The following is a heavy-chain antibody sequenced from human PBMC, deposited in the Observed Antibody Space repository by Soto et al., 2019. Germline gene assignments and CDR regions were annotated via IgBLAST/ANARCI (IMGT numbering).Heavy chain of an antibody. J-gene: IGHJ4*02. CDR3: ARHRDYSLDY. CDR1: GFSFNTYG. V-gene: IGHV3-7*03. CDR2: IKQDGSEE. Sequence: PGGSLRLSCAASGFSFNTYGMTGVRQAPGRGLEWVANIKQDGSEEYSVDSVKGRFTVSRDNAKNSVYLQMNSLSAEDTAVYYCARHRDYSLDYWGQGTLVSFSS. D-gene: IGHD4-4*01.